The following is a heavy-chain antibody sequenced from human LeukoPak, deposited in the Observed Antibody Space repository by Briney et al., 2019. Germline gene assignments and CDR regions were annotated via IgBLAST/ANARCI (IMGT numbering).Heavy chain of an antibody. Sequence: GGSLRLSCAASGFTFSSYWMSWVRQAPGKGLEWVANIKQDGSEKYYVDSVKGRFTISRDISKDTLYLQMDSLRAEDTAVYYCARDLSAAFDFWGQGILVTVSS. CDR3: ARDLSAAFDF. V-gene: IGHV3-7*01. CDR2: IKQDGSEK. CDR1: GFTFSSYW. D-gene: IGHD6-19*01. J-gene: IGHJ4*02.